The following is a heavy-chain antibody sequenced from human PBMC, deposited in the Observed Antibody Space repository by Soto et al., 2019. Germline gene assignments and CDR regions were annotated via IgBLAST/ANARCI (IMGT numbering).Heavy chain of an antibody. CDR2: ITSSSDYT. Sequence: GSLRLSCQASGFIFSSYAMNWVRQAPGEGLQWVSSITSSSDYTAYIAHMKGRFTMTRDNAKNTLYQQMNSRRAEDTAVYFCATEQTTGARYALGGRGQGTSVT. CDR1: GFIFSSYA. CDR3: ATEQTTGARYALGG. V-gene: IGHV3-23*01. D-gene: IGHD2-8*02. J-gene: IGHJ6*01.